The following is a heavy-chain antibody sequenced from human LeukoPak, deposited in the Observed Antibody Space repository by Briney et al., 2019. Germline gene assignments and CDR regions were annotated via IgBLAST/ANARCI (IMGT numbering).Heavy chain of an antibody. CDR3: ARDREAYYDSSGYYFGY. CDR1: GFTFNNYW. CDR2: IRQDGSEK. D-gene: IGHD3-22*01. V-gene: IGHV3-7*01. Sequence: GGSLRLSCAASGFTFNNYWMSWVRQAPGKGLEWVANIRQDGSEKYYVDSVKGRFTISRDNAKNSLYLQMNSLRAEDTAVYYCARDREAYYDSSGYYFGYWGQGTLVTVSS. J-gene: IGHJ4*02.